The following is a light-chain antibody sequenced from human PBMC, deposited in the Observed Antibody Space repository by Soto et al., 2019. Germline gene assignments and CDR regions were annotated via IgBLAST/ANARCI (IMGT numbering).Light chain of an antibody. Sequence: EIVMTQSPATLSVSPGERVTLSCRASQSVSSDLAWYQQKPGQAPRLLIYGASARATGIPVRFSGSGAGTEFTLTISSLLAEDFAVYYCQQYNNWPPGTFGQGTKVEIK. J-gene: IGKJ1*01. CDR3: QQYNNWPPGT. CDR2: GAS. V-gene: IGKV3-15*01. CDR1: QSVSSD.